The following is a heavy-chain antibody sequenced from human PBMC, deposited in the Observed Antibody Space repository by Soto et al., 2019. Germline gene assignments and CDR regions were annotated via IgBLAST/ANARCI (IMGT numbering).Heavy chain of an antibody. Sequence: QVRLVESGGGVVQPGRSLRLSCEASGFMLSTYGMHWVRQAPGKGLECVAAISYDGRNQYYAESVKGRFTISRDNSKNTVHLQMNSLRAEDTAKYYCVKDQNIVLVAAPNDRGMDVWGQGTTVIVSS. CDR3: VKDQNIVLVAAPNDRGMDV. D-gene: IGHD6-6*01. CDR2: ISYDGRNQ. V-gene: IGHV3-30*18. CDR1: GFMLSTYG. J-gene: IGHJ6*02.